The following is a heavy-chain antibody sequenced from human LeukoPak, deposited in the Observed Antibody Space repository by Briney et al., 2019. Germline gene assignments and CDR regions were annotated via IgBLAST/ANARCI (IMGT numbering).Heavy chain of an antibody. CDR1: GGSISSGGYS. Sequence: PSQTLSLTCAVSGGSISSGGYSWGWIRQPPGKGLEWIGSIYYSGSTYYNPSLKSRVTISVDTSKNQFSLKLSSVTAADTAVYYCARDTPVTTMVRYFDLWGRGTLVTVSS. J-gene: IGHJ2*01. D-gene: IGHD4-17*01. CDR3: ARDTPVTTMVRYFDL. V-gene: IGHV4-31*11. CDR2: IYYSGST.